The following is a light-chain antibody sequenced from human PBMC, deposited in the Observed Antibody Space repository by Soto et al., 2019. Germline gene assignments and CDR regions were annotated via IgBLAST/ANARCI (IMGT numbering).Light chain of an antibody. CDR1: QSVSNNY. CDR3: QQYGSSGA. Sequence: EGVLTQCPGTLSLSPGERATLYCRASQSVSNNYLAWYQKKPGQAPRLLIYGASNRATGIPDRFSGSGSGTDFTLPISSLEPEDFAVYSCQQYGSSGASGQGTKVEI. J-gene: IGKJ1*01. V-gene: IGKV3-20*01. CDR2: GAS.